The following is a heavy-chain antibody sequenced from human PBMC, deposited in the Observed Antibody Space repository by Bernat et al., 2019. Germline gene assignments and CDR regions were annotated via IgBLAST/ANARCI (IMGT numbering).Heavy chain of an antibody. V-gene: IGHV4-34*01. CDR3: ARAGGIAAAGPLVGAFDI. J-gene: IGHJ3*02. Sequence: QVQLQQWGAGQLKPSETLSLTCAVYGGSFSGYYWSWIRQPPGKGLEWIGEINHSGSTNYNPSLKSRVTISVDTSKNQFSLKLSSVTAADTAVYYCARAGGIAAAGPLVGAFDIWGQGTMVTVSS. CDR2: INHSGST. CDR1: GGSFSGYY. D-gene: IGHD6-13*01.